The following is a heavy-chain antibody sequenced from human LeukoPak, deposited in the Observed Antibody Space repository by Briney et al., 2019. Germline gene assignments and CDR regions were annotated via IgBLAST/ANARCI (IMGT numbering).Heavy chain of an antibody. J-gene: IGHJ4*02. CDR1: GFTFSNYG. V-gene: IGHV3-33*01. CDR2: IWYDGSDE. D-gene: IGHD3-10*01. Sequence: GGSLRLSCPASGFTFSNYGMHWVRQAPGKGLEWVAVIWYDGSDEYYADSVKGRFTISRDNSKNTLYLQMNSLRAEDTAVYYCATSYGSGSYPVDYWGQGTLVSVSS. CDR3: ATSYGSGSYPVDY.